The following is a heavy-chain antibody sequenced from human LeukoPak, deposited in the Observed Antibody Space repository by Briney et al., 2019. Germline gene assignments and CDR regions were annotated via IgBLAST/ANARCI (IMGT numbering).Heavy chain of an antibody. CDR1: GGSISSYY. CDR3: ARVSSSWYSDYYYYMDV. J-gene: IGHJ6*03. V-gene: IGHV4-59*01. CDR2: IYYSGST. D-gene: IGHD6-13*01. Sequence: SETLSLTCTVPGGSISSYYWSWIRQPPGKGKEWIGYIYYSGSTNYNPSLKSRVTISVDTSKNQFSLKLSSVTAADTAVYYCARVSSSWYSDYYYYMDVWGKGTTVTVSS.